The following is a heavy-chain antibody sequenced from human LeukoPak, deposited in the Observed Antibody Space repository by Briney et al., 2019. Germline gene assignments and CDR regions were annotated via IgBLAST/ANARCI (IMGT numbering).Heavy chain of an antibody. CDR3: AREMGGSYSYYYYGMDV. J-gene: IGHJ6*02. Sequence: PSETLSLTCAVSGGSISSSNWWGWVRQPPGKGLEWSGEIYHSGSTNYNPSLKSRVTISVDKSKNQFSLKLSSVTAADTAVYYCAREMGGSYSYYYYGMDVWGQGTTVTVSS. D-gene: IGHD1-26*01. CDR2: IYHSGST. CDR1: GGSISSSNW. V-gene: IGHV4-4*02.